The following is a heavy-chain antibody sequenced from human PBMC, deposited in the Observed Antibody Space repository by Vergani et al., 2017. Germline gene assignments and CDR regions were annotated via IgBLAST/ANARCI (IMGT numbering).Heavy chain of an antibody. CDR3: ARTYGAGAVFNY. CDR2: IDWDGDK. V-gene: IGHV2-70*15. J-gene: IGHJ4*02. Sequence: QVTLRESGPALVEPTQTLTLTCTFSRFSLRTRGMSVSWIRQPPGKALEWLARIDWDGDKYYTTSLKTRLTISKDTSNNQVVLTMTNMDPVDTATYFCARTYGAGAVFNYWGQGALVTVSS. D-gene: IGHD3-10*01. CDR1: RFSLRTRGMS.